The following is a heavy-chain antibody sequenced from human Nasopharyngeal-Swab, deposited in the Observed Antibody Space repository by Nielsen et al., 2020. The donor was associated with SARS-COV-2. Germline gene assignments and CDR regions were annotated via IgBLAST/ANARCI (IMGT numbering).Heavy chain of an antibody. CDR1: GFTFDDYA. J-gene: IGHJ4*02. D-gene: IGHD3-22*01. V-gene: IGHV3-9*01. CDR3: AKVGSGYDNDY. CDR2: ISWNSGSI. Sequence: SLKISCAASGFTFDDYAMHWVRQAPGKSLEWISGISWNSGSIGYADSVKGRFTISRDNAKNSLYLQMNSLRAGDTALYYCAKVGSGYDNDYWGQGTLATVSS.